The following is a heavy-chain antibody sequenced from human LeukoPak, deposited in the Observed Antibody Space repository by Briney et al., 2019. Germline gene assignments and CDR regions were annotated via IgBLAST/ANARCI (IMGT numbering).Heavy chain of an antibody. CDR3: ARLHPSQSGFSDY. CDR2: IHYSGST. Sequence: SETLSLTCTVSGGSISGYYWTWIRQPPGEGLEWIGYIHYSGSTKYNPSLKSRITISVDTSKNQVSLRLNSVTAADTAMYYCARLHPSQSGFSDYWGQGTLVTVSS. V-gene: IGHV4-59*08. D-gene: IGHD3-3*01. CDR1: GGSISGYY. J-gene: IGHJ4*02.